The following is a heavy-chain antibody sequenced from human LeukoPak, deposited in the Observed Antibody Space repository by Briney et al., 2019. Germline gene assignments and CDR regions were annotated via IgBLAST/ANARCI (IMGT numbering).Heavy chain of an antibody. V-gene: IGHV3-30-3*01. CDR1: GFSFSRHA. CDR2: ILYDGSNK. CDR3: ARETGLYYYERSPFTQFDY. J-gene: IGHJ4*02. Sequence: PGGSLRLSCAISGFSFSRHAMHWVRQAPGKGLEWVALILYDGSNKYYADSVKGRFTISRDNSKNTLYLQMNSLRAEDTAVYYCARETGLYYYERSPFTQFDYWGQGTLVTVSS. D-gene: IGHD3-22*01.